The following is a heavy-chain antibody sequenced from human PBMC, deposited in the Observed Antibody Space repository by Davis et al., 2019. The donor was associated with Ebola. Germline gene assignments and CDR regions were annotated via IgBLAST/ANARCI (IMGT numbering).Heavy chain of an antibody. J-gene: IGHJ4*02. CDR1: GDSVSGSSGA. CDR3: ARGWLRSGLDY. D-gene: IGHD5-12*01. CDR2: TYYTSKWFN. V-gene: IGHV6-1*01. Sequence: HSQTLSLTCAISGDSVSGSSGAWNWIRQSPSRGLEWLGRTYYTSKWFNEYALSVKSRITVNPDTSKNQFSLQLDSVTPEDTAVYYCARGWLRSGLDYWGQGILVTVSS.